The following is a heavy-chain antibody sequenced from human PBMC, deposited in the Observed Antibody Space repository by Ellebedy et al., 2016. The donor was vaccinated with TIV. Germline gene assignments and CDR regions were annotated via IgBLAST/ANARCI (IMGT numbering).Heavy chain of an antibody. CDR1: GHSFTSYW. J-gene: IGHJ4*02. V-gene: IGHV5-51*01. CDR2: IFPGDSDT. D-gene: IGHD3-3*01. CDR3: ARAATYDFWSD. Sequence: GESLKISCKGSGHSFTSYWIGWVRQMPGKGLEWVGIIFPGDSDTRYSPSFQGQVPISADRSISTAYLQWSSLKASDTAIYYCARAATYDFWSDWGQGTLVTVSS.